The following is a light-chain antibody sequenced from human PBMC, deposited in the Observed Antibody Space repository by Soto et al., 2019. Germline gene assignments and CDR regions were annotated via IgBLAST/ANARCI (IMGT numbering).Light chain of an antibody. J-gene: IGLJ1*01. CDR2: GDS. CDR3: QSYYSSLHAIHV. CDR1: SSNIGAGYG. V-gene: IGLV1-40*01. Sequence: QSVLTQPPSVSGAPGQRVTISCAGSSSNIGAGYGVHWYQQLPGTAPKLLIYGDSNRPSGVPARFSGSKSGTSASLAITGLQAEDEADYYYQSYYSSLHAIHVFGTGTHLTVL.